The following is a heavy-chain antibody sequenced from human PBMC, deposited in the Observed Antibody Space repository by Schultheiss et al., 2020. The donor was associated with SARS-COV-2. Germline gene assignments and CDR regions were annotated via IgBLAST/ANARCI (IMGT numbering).Heavy chain of an antibody. Sequence: GGSLRLSCTASGFTFGDYAMSWVRQAPGKGLEWVGFIRSKAYGGTTEYAASVKGRFTISRDDSKSIAYLQMNSLKTEDTAVYYCTRAGSEYYDSSGYYWCGMDVWGQGTTVTVSS. V-gene: IGHV3-49*04. J-gene: IGHJ6*02. CDR3: TRAGSEYYDSSGYYWCGMDV. CDR1: GFTFGDYA. CDR2: IRSKAYGGTT. D-gene: IGHD3-22*01.